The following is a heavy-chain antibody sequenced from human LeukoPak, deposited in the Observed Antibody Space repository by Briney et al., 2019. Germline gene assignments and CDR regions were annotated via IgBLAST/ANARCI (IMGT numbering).Heavy chain of an antibody. Sequence: SQTLSLTCAISGDSVASNSAGWSWIRQSPSRGLEWLGRTYYRSKWYNDYAESVKSRITINPDTSKNQFSLQLKSMTPEDTAVYFRVRGGGSLTPWGQGTLVTVSS. D-gene: IGHD1-26*01. J-gene: IGHJ4*02. CDR3: VRGGGSLTP. CDR1: GDSVASNSAG. CDR2: TYYRSKWYN. V-gene: IGHV6-1*01.